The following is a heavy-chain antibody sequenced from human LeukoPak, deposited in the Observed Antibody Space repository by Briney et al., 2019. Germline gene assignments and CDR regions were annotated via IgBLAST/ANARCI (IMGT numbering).Heavy chain of an antibody. CDR3: ASTIFGSFDY. V-gene: IGHV4-4*07. CDR2: IYTSGST. CDR1: GFTFDDYG. D-gene: IGHD3-3*01. Sequence: GSLRLSCAASGFTFDDYGMSWIRQPAGKGLEWIGRIYTSGSTNYNPSLKSRVTMSVDTSKNQFSLKLSSVTAADTAVYYCASTIFGSFDYWGQGTLVTVSS. J-gene: IGHJ4*02.